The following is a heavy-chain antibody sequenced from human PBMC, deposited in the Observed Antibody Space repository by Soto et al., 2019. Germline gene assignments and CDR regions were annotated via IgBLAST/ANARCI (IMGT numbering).Heavy chain of an antibody. CDR1: GGTFSTYA. CDR3: ASGLQLWLRRINNGYSG. CDR2: IIPMFGTA. Sequence: QVQLVQSGAEVKKPESSVKVSCKAPGGTFSTYAISWVRQAPGQGLEWMGGIIPMFGTANYAQRFQDRVTITAEESTNTVYIELSSLRTEDTAVYFCASGLQLWLRRINNGYSGWGQGTLVSVPS. V-gene: IGHV1-69*12. J-gene: IGHJ4*02. D-gene: IGHD5-18*01.